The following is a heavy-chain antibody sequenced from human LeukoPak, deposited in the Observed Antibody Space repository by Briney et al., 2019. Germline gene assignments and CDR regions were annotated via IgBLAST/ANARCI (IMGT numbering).Heavy chain of an antibody. V-gene: IGHV4-39*01. CDR3: ARHRSGWLQSSFDY. J-gene: IGHJ4*02. Sequence: SETLSLTCTVSGDSISSSSSYWGWIRQPPGRGLEWIGSIYYSGSNFDNPALKSRVTISVDTSKNQFSLKLSSVTAADTAVYYCARHRSGWLQSSFDYWGQGTLVTVSS. CDR2: IYYSGSN. D-gene: IGHD5-24*01. CDR1: GDSISSSSSY.